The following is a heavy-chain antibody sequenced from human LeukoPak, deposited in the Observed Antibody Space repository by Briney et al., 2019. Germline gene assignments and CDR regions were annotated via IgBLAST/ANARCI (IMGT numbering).Heavy chain of an antibody. V-gene: IGHV3-30*02. CDR2: IPYDGSNE. J-gene: IGHJ4*02. CDR3: AKGGADIAVLPAAIPFDY. D-gene: IGHD2-2*02. CDR1: GFTFSSYG. Sequence: PGGSLRLSCAASGFTFSSYGMHWVRQAPGKGLEWVAFIPYDGSNEYYADSVKGRLTISRDNSKNTLYLQMNSLRAEDTAVYYCAKGGADIAVLPAAIPFDYWGQGTLVTVSS.